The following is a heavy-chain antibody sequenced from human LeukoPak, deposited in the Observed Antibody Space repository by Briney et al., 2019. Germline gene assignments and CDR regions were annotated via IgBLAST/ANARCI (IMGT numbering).Heavy chain of an antibody. V-gene: IGHV5-51*01. D-gene: IGHD3-22*01. Sequence: TGESLKISCQGSGYSFNSHWIGWVRQMPGKGLEWMGIFHPGDSESRYSPSFQGQVTMSADQTITTAYLQWNSLKASDTAMYFCARTIAFYYDSSSYMDFWGQGTLVTVSS. CDR1: GYSFNSHW. CDR3: ARTIAFYYDSSSYMDF. J-gene: IGHJ4*02. CDR2: FHPGDSES.